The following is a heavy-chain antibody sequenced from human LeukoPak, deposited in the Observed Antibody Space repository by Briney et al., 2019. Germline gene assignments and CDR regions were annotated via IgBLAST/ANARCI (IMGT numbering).Heavy chain of an antibody. Sequence: GGSLRLSCAASGFTFSSYSMNWVRQAPGKGLEWVSYISSISSTIYYADSVKGRFTISRDNAKNSLYLQMNSLRAEDTAVYYCARNYDILTGYYIYYYGMDAWGQGTTVTVSS. V-gene: IGHV3-48*04. J-gene: IGHJ6*02. D-gene: IGHD3-9*01. CDR3: ARNYDILTGYYIYYYGMDA. CDR1: GFTFSSYS. CDR2: ISSISSTI.